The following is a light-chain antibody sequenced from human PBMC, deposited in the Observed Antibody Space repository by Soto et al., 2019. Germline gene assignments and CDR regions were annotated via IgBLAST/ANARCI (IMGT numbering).Light chain of an antibody. CDR1: QSVSSN. CDR3: QQYNSWPPIT. J-gene: IGKJ5*01. CDR2: GAS. V-gene: IGKV3-15*01. Sequence: ETVMTQSPATLSVSQGERATLSCRASQSVSSNLAWYQQRPGQAPRLVIYGASTRATGIPARFSGGGSGTEFTLTISSLQSEDFAFYYCQQYNSWPPITFGQGTRLEIK.